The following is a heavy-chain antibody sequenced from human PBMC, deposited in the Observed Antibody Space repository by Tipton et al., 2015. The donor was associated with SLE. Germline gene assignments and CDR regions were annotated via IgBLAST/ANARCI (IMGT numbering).Heavy chain of an antibody. CDR1: GYTFTSYD. CDR2: MNPNSGNT. V-gene: IGHV1-8*01. CDR3: ARVTSSSWSFDY. Sequence: QLVQSGAEVKKPGASVKVSCKASGYTFTSYDINWMRQATGQGLEWMGWMNPNSGNTGYAQKFQGRVTMTRNTSISTAYLELSSLRSEDTAVYYCARVTSSSWSFDYWGQGTLVTVSS. D-gene: IGHD6-13*01. J-gene: IGHJ4*02.